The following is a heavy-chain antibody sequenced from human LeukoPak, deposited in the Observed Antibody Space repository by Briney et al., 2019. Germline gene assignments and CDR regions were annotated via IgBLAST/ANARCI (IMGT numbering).Heavy chain of an antibody. D-gene: IGHD6-19*01. CDR2: INHSGST. Sequence: SETLSLTCAVFGGSLSGYYWSWIRQPPGKGLEWIGEINHSGSTNYNPSLKSRVTMSVETSKNQFSLKLSSVTAADTAVYYCARRLAISGWYRSSWFDPWGQGTLVTVSS. CDR3: ARRLAISGWYRSSWFDP. CDR1: GGSLSGYY. J-gene: IGHJ5*02. V-gene: IGHV4-34*01.